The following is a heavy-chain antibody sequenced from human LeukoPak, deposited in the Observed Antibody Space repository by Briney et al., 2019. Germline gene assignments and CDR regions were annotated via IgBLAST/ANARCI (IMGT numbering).Heavy chain of an antibody. CDR2: IYYSGST. J-gene: IGHJ4*02. CDR3: ARDQYSYGGHFDY. Sequence: SETLSLTCTVSGGSISSYYWSWIRQPPGKGLEWIGYIYYSGSTNYNPSLQSRVTISVDTSKNQFSLKLSSVTAADTAVYYCARDQYSYGGHFDYWGQGTLVTVSS. CDR1: GGSISSYY. V-gene: IGHV4-59*01. D-gene: IGHD5-18*01.